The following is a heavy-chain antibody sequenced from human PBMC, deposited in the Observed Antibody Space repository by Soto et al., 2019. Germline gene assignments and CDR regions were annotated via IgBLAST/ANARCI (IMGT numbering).Heavy chain of an antibody. CDR2: IIPIFGTA. J-gene: IGHJ2*01. Sequence: QVQLVQSGAEVKKPGSSVKVSCKASGGTFSSYAISWVRQAPGQGLEWMGGIIPIFGTANYAQKFQGRVTITADESTSTAYMELSSLRSEDTAVYYCASGSSSWYGGEYWYFDLWGRGTLVTVSS. V-gene: IGHV1-69*12. CDR3: ASGSSSWYGGEYWYFDL. CDR1: GGTFSSYA. D-gene: IGHD6-13*01.